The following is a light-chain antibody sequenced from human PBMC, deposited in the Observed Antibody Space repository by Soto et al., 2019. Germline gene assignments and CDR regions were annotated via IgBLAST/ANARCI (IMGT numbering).Light chain of an antibody. CDR3: SSYAGSDNYV. J-gene: IGLJ1*01. V-gene: IGLV2-8*01. CDR2: EVS. CDR1: SSDVGTYNY. Sequence: QSALTQPPSASGSPGQSVSISCPGTSSDVGTYNYVSWYQQHPGKAPKLIIYEVSKRPSGVPDRFSGSKSGNAASLTVSGLQAEDEADYYCSSYAGSDNYVFGTGTKLTVL.